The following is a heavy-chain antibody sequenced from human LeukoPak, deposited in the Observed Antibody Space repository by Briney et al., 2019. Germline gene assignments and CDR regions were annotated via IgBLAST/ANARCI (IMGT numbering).Heavy chain of an antibody. CDR1: GYTVTDNY. CDR3: ARAAYCGPNCFCYVYL. Sequence: EASVKVSCMASGYTVTDNYINWVRQAPGHGLEWMGWINPKIGPPYYANKFKGRVTMTRDTSINTVFMEMSGLTYDDTAVYYGARAAYCGPNCFCYVYLWGRGTPVTVSS. CDR2: INPKIGPP. V-gene: IGHV1-2*02. D-gene: IGHD2-21*01. J-gene: IGHJ2*01.